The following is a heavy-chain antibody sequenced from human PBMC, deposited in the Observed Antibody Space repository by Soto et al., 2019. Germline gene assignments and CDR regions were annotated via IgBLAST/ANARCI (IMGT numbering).Heavy chain of an antibody. CDR2: INPKSGGT. Sequence: SVKVSCKASGYTCTGYYMHGVLRSPLQGLEWMGWINPKSGGTMYPQKFQGRVTMTWDTSISTAYMALTRLRSDDTAVYYCARDLAKGGGSAGFDYWGQGTLVTVSS. V-gene: IGHV1-2*02. D-gene: IGHD2-15*01. CDR3: ARDLAKGGGSAGFDY. CDR1: GYTCTGYY. J-gene: IGHJ4*02.